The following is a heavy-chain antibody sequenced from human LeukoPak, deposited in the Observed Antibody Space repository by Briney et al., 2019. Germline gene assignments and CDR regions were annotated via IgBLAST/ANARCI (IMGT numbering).Heavy chain of an antibody. V-gene: IGHV4-39*07. CDR2: FYYSGST. Sequence: SETLSLTCSVSGGSISSSSYNWGWIRQPPGKGLEWIGSFYYSGSTYYTPSLKSRVTISVDTSKNQFSLKLSSVTAADTAVYYCARVAGSWAYYYYYYMDVWGKGTTVTVSS. D-gene: IGHD6-13*01. CDR1: GGSISSSSYN. J-gene: IGHJ6*03. CDR3: ARVAGSWAYYYYYYMDV.